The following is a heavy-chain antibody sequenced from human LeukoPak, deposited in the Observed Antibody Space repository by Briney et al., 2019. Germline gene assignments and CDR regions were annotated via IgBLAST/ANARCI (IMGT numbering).Heavy chain of an antibody. V-gene: IGHV1-2*02. CDR1: GYTFTGYY. CDR3: ASGIVGATGFDY. CDR2: INPNSGGT. Sequence: ASVKVSFKASGYTFTGYYMHWVRQAPGQGLEWMGWINPNSGGTNYAQKFQGRVTMTRDTSISTAYMELSGLRSDDTAVYYCASGIVGATGFDYWGQGTLVTVSS. D-gene: IGHD1-26*01. J-gene: IGHJ4*02.